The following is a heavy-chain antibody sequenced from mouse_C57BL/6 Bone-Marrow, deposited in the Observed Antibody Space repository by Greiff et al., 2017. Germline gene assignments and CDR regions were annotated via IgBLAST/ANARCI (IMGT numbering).Heavy chain of an antibody. D-gene: IGHD1-1*01. CDR2: FYPGSGSI. CDR3: AREENYYYGSSYRDVDG. CDR1: GYTFTEYT. Sequence: VQLQESGAELVKPGASVKLSCKASGYTFTEYTIHWVKQRSGQGLEWIGWFYPGSGSIKYNEKFKDKATLTADKSSSTVYMELSRLTSEDSAVYFCAREENYYYGSSYRDVDGWGTGATVTVSS. V-gene: IGHV1-62-2*01. J-gene: IGHJ1*03.